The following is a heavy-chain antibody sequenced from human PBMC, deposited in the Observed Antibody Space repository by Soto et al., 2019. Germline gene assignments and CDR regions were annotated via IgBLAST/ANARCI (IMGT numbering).Heavy chain of an antibody. V-gene: IGHV4-59*08. CDR2: IYYSGST. CDR3: ARGSWRGPVDFDY. J-gene: IGHJ4*02. D-gene: IGHD3-10*01. Sequence: TSETLALTCTVSGVSLSSYYWSWIRQPPGKGLEWIGYIYYSGSTNYNPSLKSRVTISVDTSKNQFSLKLSSVTAADTAVYYCARGSWRGPVDFDYWGQGTLVTVSS. CDR1: GVSLSSYY.